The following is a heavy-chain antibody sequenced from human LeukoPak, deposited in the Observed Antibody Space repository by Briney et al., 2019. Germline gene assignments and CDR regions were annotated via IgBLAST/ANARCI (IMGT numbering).Heavy chain of an antibody. V-gene: IGHV4-30-4*01. CDR1: DGSISSGDYY. D-gene: IGHD3-9*01. Sequence: SQTLSLTCTVSDGSISSGDYYWSWIRQPPGKGLEWIGYIYYSGSTYYNPSLKSRVTISVDTSKNQFSLKLSSVTAADTAVYYCAREFRYFEFPYGMDVWGQGTTVTVSS. CDR2: IYYSGST. CDR3: AREFRYFEFPYGMDV. J-gene: IGHJ6*02.